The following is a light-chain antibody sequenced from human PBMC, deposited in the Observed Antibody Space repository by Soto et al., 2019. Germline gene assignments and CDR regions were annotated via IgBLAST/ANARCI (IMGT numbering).Light chain of an antibody. V-gene: IGLV8-61*01. Sequence: QAVVTQEPSFSVSPGGTVTLTCGLSSGPVFTSSYPNWYQQTPGQAPRTLIFNTNTRSSGVPDRFSGSILGDKAALTITGAQADADSYYSCLLYLGGGIWVFGGGTKMTVL. J-gene: IGLJ3*02. CDR2: NTN. CDR3: LLYLGGGIWV. CDR1: SGPVFTSSY.